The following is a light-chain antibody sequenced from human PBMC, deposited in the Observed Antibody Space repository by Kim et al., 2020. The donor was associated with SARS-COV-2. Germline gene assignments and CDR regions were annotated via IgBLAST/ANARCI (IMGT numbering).Light chain of an antibody. CDR2: YDS. Sequence: SYELTKPPSVSVAPGKTARITCGGNNIGSKSVHWYQQKPGQAPVLVIYYDSDRPSGIPERFSGSNSGNTATLTISRVEAGDEADYYCQVWDSSSDHPEVF. V-gene: IGLV3-21*04. CDR1: NIGSKS. CDR3: QVWDSSSDHPEV. J-gene: IGLJ2*01.